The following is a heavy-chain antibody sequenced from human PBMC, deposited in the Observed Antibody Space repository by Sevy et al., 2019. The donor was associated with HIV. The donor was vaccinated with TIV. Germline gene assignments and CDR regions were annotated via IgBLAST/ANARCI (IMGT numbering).Heavy chain of an antibody. Sequence: GESLKISCKGSGYSFTSYWIGWVRQMPGKGVGWVGIIYPGGSDTRYSPSFQGQVTISADKSISTAYLQWCSLKASDTAMYYCASYGIAVASDAFDIWGQGTMVTVSS. CDR2: IYPGGSDT. J-gene: IGHJ3*02. CDR3: ASYGIAVASDAFDI. D-gene: IGHD6-19*01. V-gene: IGHV5-51*01. CDR1: GYSFTSYW.